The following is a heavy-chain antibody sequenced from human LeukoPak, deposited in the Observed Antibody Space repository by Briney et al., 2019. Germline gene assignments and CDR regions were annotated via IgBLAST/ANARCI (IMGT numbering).Heavy chain of an antibody. CDR3: TRVGTALDY. D-gene: IGHD1-26*01. Sequence: PGGSLRLSCAASGFTFSGHWMCWVRQAPGKGLVWVARIVNDGSTTYYADSVKGRFTISRDNAKNTLYLQMNSLRVEDTAVYYCTRVGTALDYWGQGTLVTVSS. J-gene: IGHJ4*02. CDR2: IVNDGSTT. V-gene: IGHV3-74*01. CDR1: GFTFSGHW.